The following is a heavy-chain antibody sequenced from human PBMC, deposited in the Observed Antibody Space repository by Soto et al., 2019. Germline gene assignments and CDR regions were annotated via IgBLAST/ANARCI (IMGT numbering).Heavy chain of an antibody. CDR3: ATRDLTRTKYYFDY. CDR1: GFTFSSYA. J-gene: IGHJ4*02. CDR2: ISGSGGNT. D-gene: IGHD1-1*01. Sequence: PGGSLRLSCAASGFTFSSYAMSWVRQAPGKGLEWVSAISGSGGNTYYADSVKGRFTISRDNSKNTLYLQMNSLRAEDTAVYYCATRDLTRTKYYFDYWGQGTLVTVSS. V-gene: IGHV3-23*01.